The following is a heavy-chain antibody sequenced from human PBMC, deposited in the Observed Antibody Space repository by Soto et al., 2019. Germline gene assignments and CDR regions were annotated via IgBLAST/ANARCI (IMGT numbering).Heavy chain of an antibody. CDR1: GDPLSYAGYY. J-gene: IGHJ5*02. D-gene: IGHD1-26*01. V-gene: IGHV4-31*03. CDR2: VYHTGAT. CDR3: AREFHASWEWLVP. Sequence: QVQLQESGPGLVEPSQTLSLVCSVSGDPLSYAGYYWSWVRQSPGKALEWIGFVYHTGATYYHPSLESRVTMAVDMSKNEFSLKLTSVTAADTATYDCAREFHASWEWLVPWCQGILGTVAS.